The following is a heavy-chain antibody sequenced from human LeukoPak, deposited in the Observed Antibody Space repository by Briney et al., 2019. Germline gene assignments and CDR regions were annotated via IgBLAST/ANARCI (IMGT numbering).Heavy chain of an antibody. V-gene: IGHV4-59*01. D-gene: IGHD3-22*01. CDR1: GASISSYY. J-gene: IGHJ4*02. Sequence: SETLSLTCTVSGASISSYYWSWIRQPPGKGLEWIGDIYYSGSIKYNPSLKSRVTMSVDPSKNQFSLKLSSVTAADTAIYYCARENPSGYYNRPIDYWGQGTLVTVSS. CDR2: IYYSGSI. CDR3: ARENPSGYYNRPIDY.